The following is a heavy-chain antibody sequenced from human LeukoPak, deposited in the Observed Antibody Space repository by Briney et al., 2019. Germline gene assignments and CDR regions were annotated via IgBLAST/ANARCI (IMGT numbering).Heavy chain of an antibody. J-gene: IGHJ4*02. D-gene: IGHD2-2*01. CDR3: ASVYCSSTSCYGFDY. CDR1: GYTFTGYY. V-gene: IGHV1-2*02. CDR2: INPNSGGT. Sequence: ASVKVSCKASGYTFTGYYMHWVRQAPGQGLEWMGWINPNSGGTNYAQKFQGRVTMTRDTSTSTVYMELSSLRSEDTAVYYCASVYCSSTSCYGFDYWGQGTLVTVSS.